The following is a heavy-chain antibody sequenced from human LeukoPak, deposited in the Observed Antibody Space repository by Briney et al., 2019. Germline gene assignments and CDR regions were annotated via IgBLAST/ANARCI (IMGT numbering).Heavy chain of an antibody. D-gene: IGHD4-17*01. CDR1: GFTLRSSA. CDR3: ANDRSLVDYGPTDV. J-gene: IGHJ6*04. V-gene: IGHV3-23*01. CDR2: ISGSGGST. Sequence: SGGSLRLSCRAPGFTLRSSAMSGCRQAPGKGLEWVSAISGSGGSTYYADSVKGRFTISRDNSKNTLYLQMSSLRAEDTAVQSCANDRSLVDYGPTDVWGKGTTVTVSS.